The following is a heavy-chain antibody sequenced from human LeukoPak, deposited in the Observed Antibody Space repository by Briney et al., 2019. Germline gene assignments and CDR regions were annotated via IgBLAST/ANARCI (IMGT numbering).Heavy chain of an antibody. D-gene: IGHD4-11*01. CDR3: AREGADYSNYKVDY. CDR2: IYYSGST. Sequence: PSQTLSLTCTVSGGSISSGDYYWSWIRQPPGKGLEWIGYIYYSGSTYYNPSLKSRVTISVDTSKNQFSLKLSSVTAADTAVYYCAREGADYSNYKVDYWGQGTLVTVSS. V-gene: IGHV4-30-4*08. J-gene: IGHJ4*02. CDR1: GGSISSGDYY.